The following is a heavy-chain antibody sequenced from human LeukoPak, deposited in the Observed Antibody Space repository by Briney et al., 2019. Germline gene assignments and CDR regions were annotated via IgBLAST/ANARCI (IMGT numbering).Heavy chain of an antibody. Sequence: SETLSLTCTVSGGSISSSNYFWGWIRQPPGKGLEWIGEINHSGSTNYNPSLKSRVTISVDTSKNQFSLKLSSVTAADTAVYYCARRPGAARGRFDIWGQGTMVTVSS. D-gene: IGHD6-6*01. V-gene: IGHV4-39*07. CDR2: INHSGST. CDR3: ARRPGAARGRFDI. J-gene: IGHJ3*02. CDR1: GGSISSSNYF.